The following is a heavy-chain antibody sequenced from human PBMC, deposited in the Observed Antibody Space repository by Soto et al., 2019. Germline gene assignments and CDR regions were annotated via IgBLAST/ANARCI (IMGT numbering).Heavy chain of an antibody. V-gene: IGHV4-59*01. Sequence: ETLSLTCTVSGGSIISYYWSCMLQPRVKVLEWIGYIYYSGSTNYNPSLKSRVTISVDTSKNQFSLKLSSVTAADTAVYYCARAYYYDSSGKPRAYYYYGMDVWGQGTTVTVSS. CDR2: IYYSGST. J-gene: IGHJ6*02. D-gene: IGHD3-22*01. CDR1: GGSIISYY. CDR3: ARAYYYDSSGKPRAYYYYGMDV.